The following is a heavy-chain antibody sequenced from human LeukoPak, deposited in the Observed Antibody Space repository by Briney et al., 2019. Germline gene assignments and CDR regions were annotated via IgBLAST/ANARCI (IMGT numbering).Heavy chain of an antibody. Sequence: SETLSLTCTVSGGSISSGGYYWSWIRQHPGKGLEWTGYIYYSGSTYYNPSLKSRVTISVDTSKNQFSLKLSSVTAADTAVYYCARALKMITFGGVYFDYWGQGTLVTVSS. J-gene: IGHJ4*02. CDR1: GGSISSGGYY. CDR2: IYYSGST. CDR3: ARALKMITFGGVYFDY. D-gene: IGHD3-16*01. V-gene: IGHV4-31*03.